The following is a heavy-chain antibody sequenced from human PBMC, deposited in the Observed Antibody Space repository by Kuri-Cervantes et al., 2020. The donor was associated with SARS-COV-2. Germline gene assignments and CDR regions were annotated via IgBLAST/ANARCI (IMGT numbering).Heavy chain of an antibody. J-gene: IGHJ4*02. CDR3: ARSASLYYDSSGYPDY. CDR1: GFTFSSYS. D-gene: IGHD3-22*01. V-gene: IGHV3-48*04. CDR2: ISSSGSTI. Sequence: ETLSLTCAASGFTFSSYSMNWVRQAPGKGLEWVSYISSSGSTIYYADSVKGRFTISRDNAKNSLYLQMNSLRAEDTAVYYCARSASLYYDSSGYPDYWGQGTLVTVSS.